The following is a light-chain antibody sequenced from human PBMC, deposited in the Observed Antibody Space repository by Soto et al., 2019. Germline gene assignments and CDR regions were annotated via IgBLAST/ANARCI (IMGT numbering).Light chain of an antibody. Sequence: AIQMTQSPSSLSASVGDRVTITCRASQGIRNDLGWYQQKPGKAPKLRIYAASSLQSGVPSRFSGSGSDTDFTLTISSLQPEDFATYYCLQDYNYPWTFGQGTKVEIK. CDR3: LQDYNYPWT. V-gene: IGKV1-6*01. J-gene: IGKJ1*01. CDR1: QGIRND. CDR2: AAS.